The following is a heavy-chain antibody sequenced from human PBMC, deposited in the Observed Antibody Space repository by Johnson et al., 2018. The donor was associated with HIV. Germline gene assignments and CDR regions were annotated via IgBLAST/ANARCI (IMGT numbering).Heavy chain of an antibody. CDR1: GFTFSSYG. V-gene: IGHV3-74*02. D-gene: IGHD3-16*01. CDR2: INSDGSST. Sequence: EVQLVESGGGLVQPGGSLRLSCAASGFTFSSYGMSWVRQAPGKGLVWVSRINSDGSSTSYADSVKGRFTISRDNAKNTLHLQMNSLRAEDTAVYYCASLPFRLNDAFDIWGQGTMVTVSS. J-gene: IGHJ3*02. CDR3: ASLPFRLNDAFDI.